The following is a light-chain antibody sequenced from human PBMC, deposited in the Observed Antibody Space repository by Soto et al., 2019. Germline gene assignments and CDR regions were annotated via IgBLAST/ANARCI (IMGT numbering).Light chain of an antibody. J-gene: IGKJ5*01. CDR3: QQLHGYPIT. Sequence: DIQMTQSPSTLSGSVGDRVTITCRASQTISSWLAWYQQKPGKAPNLLIHDASSLERGVPSRFSGGGSGTEFTLTISSLQPEDFATYYCQQLHGYPITFGQGTLLEI. CDR2: DAS. CDR1: QTISSW. V-gene: IGKV1-5*01.